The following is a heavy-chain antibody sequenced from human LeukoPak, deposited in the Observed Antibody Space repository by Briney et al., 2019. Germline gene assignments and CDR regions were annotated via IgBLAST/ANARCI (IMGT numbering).Heavy chain of an antibody. CDR2: VNHSGST. D-gene: IGHD5/OR15-5a*01. V-gene: IGHV4-34*01. Sequence: SETLSLTCAVYGGSFSGYYWSWIRQPPGKGLEWIGEVNHSGSTNYNPSLKSRVTISVDTSKNQFSLKLTSVTAADTAVYFCATLVSTRYYFDYWGQGTLVTVSS. CDR3: ATLVSTRYYFDY. J-gene: IGHJ4*02. CDR1: GGSFSGYY.